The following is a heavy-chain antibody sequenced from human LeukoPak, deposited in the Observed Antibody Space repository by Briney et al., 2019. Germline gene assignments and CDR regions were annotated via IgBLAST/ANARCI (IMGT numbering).Heavy chain of an antibody. D-gene: IGHD5-24*01. J-gene: IGHJ4*02. Sequence: SVKLSCKASGGTFSSYAISWVRQAPGQGLEWMGGIIPIFGTANYAQKFQGRVTTTADDSTSTAYMELSSLRSEDTAVYYCARVLLPRDGSVLDYWGQGTLVTVSS. CDR1: GGTFSSYA. CDR3: ARVLLPRDGSVLDY. CDR2: IIPIFGTA. V-gene: IGHV1-69*13.